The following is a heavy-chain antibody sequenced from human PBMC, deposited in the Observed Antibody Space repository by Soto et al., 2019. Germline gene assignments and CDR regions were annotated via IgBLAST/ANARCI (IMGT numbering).Heavy chain of an antibody. D-gene: IGHD3-3*01. CDR1: GFTFSSYA. CDR3: VKDRGVSGYDFWSGYYDYYYYGMDV. CDR2: ISSNGGST. Sequence: PGGSLRLSCSASGFTFSSYAMHWVRRAPGKGLEYVSAISSNGGSTYYADSVKGRFTISRDNSKNTLYLQMSSLRAEDTAVYYCVKDRGVSGYDFWSGYYDYYYYGMDVWGQGTTVTVSS. V-gene: IGHV3-64D*06. J-gene: IGHJ6*02.